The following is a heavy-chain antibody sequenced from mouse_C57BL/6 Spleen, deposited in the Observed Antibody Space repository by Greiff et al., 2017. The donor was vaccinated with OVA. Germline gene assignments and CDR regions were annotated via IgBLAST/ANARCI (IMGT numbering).Heavy chain of an antibody. V-gene: IGHV5-17*01. CDR3: ARDYYGSSDY. CDR1: GFTFSDYG. J-gene: IGHJ2*01. Sequence: DVKLVESGGGLVKPGGSLKLSCAASGFTFSDYGMHWVSQAPEKGLEWVAYISSGSSNIYYADTVKGRFTISRDNAKNTLFLQMTSLRSEDTAMYYCARDYYGSSDYWGQGTTLTVSS. D-gene: IGHD1-1*01. CDR2: ISSGSSNI.